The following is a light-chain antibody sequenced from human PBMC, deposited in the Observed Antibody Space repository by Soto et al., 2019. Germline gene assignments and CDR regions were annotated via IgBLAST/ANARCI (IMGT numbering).Light chain of an antibody. J-gene: IGLJ2*01. CDR2: EVS. CDR1: SSDVGRYNY. V-gene: IGLV2-18*02. CDR3: SASASSSTL. Sequence: QSALTQPPSVSGSPGQSVTISCTGTSSDVGRYNYVSWHQQPPGTAPKLMIYEVSNRPSGVPDRFSGSKSGNTASLTISGLQAEDEADYYCSASASSSTLIGGGTKLTVL.